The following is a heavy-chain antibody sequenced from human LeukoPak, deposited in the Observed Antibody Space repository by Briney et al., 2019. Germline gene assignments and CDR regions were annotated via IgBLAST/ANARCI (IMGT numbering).Heavy chain of an antibody. V-gene: IGHV4-59*01. CDR1: GGSISSYY. Sequence: KPSETLSLTCTVSGGSISSYYWSWIWQPPGEGLEWIGYIYYSGSTNYNPSLKSRVTISVDTSKNQFSLKLSSVTAADTAVYYCARDQYSSSWYWFDPWGQGTLVTVSS. CDR2: IYYSGST. J-gene: IGHJ5*02. D-gene: IGHD6-13*01. CDR3: ARDQYSSSWYWFDP.